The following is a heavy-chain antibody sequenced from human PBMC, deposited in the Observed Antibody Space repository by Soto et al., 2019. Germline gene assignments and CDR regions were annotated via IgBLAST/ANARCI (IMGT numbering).Heavy chain of an antibody. V-gene: IGHV1-69*01. CDR2: IIPLFGTA. J-gene: IGHJ4*02. CDR3: ARPKGTYSSGYYYFDF. Sequence: QVQLEQSGGEVKQPGSSVRVSCKTSGGTFSTYATNWVRQAPGQGREWMGAIIPLFGTADYSQKFQGRVTITADESTSTAYMELSSLRFDDTAVYFCARPKGTYSSGYYYFDFWGQGTLVTVSS. CDR1: GGTFSTYA. D-gene: IGHD6-19*01.